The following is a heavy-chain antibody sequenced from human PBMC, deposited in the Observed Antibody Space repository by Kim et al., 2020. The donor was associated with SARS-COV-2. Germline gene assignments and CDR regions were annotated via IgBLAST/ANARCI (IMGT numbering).Heavy chain of an antibody. J-gene: IGHJ4*02. CDR2: ITYDGRNA. CDR3: ARDRFGSVVRGVDY. CDR1: GFTFSTYA. Sequence: GGSLRLSCADSGFTFSTYAMHWVRQAPGKGLEWVAVITYDGRNAYYADSVKGRFTISRDNSKNTLYLQMNSLRAEDTAMYYCARDRFGSVVRGVDYWGQGALVTVSS. D-gene: IGHD3-16*01. V-gene: IGHV3-30*04.